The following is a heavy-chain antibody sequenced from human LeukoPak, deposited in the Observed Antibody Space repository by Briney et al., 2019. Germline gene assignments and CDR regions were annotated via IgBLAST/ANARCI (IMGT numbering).Heavy chain of an antibody. CDR2: ISSNGGST. CDR1: GFTFSSYA. V-gene: IGHV3-64*01. J-gene: IGHJ4*02. D-gene: IGHD3-9*01. Sequence: GGSLRLSCAASGFTFSSYAMHWVRQAPGKGLEYVSVISSNGGSTYYANSVKGRFTISRDNGKNTLYLHMNSLRDDDTAVYYCATDQRYAFDYWGQGILVTVSS. CDR3: ATDQRYAFDY.